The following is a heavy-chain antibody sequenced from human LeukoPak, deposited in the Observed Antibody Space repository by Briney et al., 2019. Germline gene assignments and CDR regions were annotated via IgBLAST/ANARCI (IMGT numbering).Heavy chain of an antibody. J-gene: IGHJ4*02. CDR1: GFTFSDYY. D-gene: IGHD1-26*01. CDR3: AKGGKWDVTPFDY. CDR2: ISSSGTTI. Sequence: GGSLRLSCAASGFTFSDYYMSWIRQAPGKGLEWISYISSSGTTISYADSVKGRFTISRDNAKNSLYLQMNSLRVEDTAVYYCAKGGKWDVTPFDYWGQGTLVTVSS. V-gene: IGHV3-11*01.